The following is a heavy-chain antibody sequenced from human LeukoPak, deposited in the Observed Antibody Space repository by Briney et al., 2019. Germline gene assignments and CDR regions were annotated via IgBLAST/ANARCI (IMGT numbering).Heavy chain of an antibody. D-gene: IGHD2-21*01. J-gene: IGHJ3*02. Sequence: SETLSLTCTVSGGSISTSNYYWSWIRQPPGKGLEWIGYIYYSGSTNYNPSLKSRVTISVDTSKNQFSLKLSSVTAADTAVYYCARDGWPRGGGGTDAFDIWGQGTMVTVSS. CDR3: ARDGWPRGGGGTDAFDI. V-gene: IGHV4-61*01. CDR2: IYYSGST. CDR1: GGSISTSNYY.